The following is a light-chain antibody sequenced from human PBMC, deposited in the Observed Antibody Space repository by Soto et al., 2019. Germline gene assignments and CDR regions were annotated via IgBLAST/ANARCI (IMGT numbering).Light chain of an antibody. CDR2: DAS. CDR3: QQYNNYVLT. Sequence: DVPMTQSPSTLSASVGDRVTITCRASQSIGTWLAWYQQKPGKAPNLLIYDASTLQSGVPSRFSGSGSGTEFTLTITSLQPDDFTTYYCQQYNNYVLTFGGGTKVEI. V-gene: IGKV1-5*01. J-gene: IGKJ4*01. CDR1: QSIGTW.